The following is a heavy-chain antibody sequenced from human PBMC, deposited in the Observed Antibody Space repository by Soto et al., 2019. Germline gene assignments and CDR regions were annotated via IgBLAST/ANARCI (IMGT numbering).Heavy chain of an antibody. V-gene: IGHV4-4*08. Sequence: QVQLQESGPGLVKPSETLSLTCTVSGDSISPYYWTWIRQPPGKGLEFIGCVHASGTSTYNPSLESRFTMSVDTSKNHFSLRLQSVIAADTAVYYCARRVDFPHYMDVWGKGTTVTVSS. CDR2: VHASGTS. D-gene: IGHD5-12*01. CDR1: GDSISPYY. CDR3: ARRVDFPHYMDV. J-gene: IGHJ6*03.